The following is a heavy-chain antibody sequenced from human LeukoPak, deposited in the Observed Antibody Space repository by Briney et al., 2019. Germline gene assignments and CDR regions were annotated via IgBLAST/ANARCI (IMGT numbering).Heavy chain of an antibody. Sequence: GASVKVSCKASGGTFSSYAIIWVRQAPGQGLEWMGRIIPILGIANYAQKFQGRVTITADKSTSTAYMELSSLRSEDTAVYYCARYDSSGPYYFDYWGQGTLVTVSS. CDR2: IIPILGIA. J-gene: IGHJ4*02. V-gene: IGHV1-69*04. CDR3: ARYDSSGPYYFDY. D-gene: IGHD3-22*01. CDR1: GGTFSSYA.